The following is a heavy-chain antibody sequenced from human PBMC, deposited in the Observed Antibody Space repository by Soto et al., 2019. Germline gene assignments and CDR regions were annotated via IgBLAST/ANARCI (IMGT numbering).Heavy chain of an antibody. D-gene: IGHD3-10*01. CDR1: GFSLSTSGVG. CDR2: IYGNDDK. CDR3: THSGVTYYYGPGNDYAMNH. V-gene: IGHV2-5*01. Sequence: GSGPTLVNPTQTLTLTCTFSGFSLSTSGVGVGWIRQPPGKALECLALIYGNDDKRYSPSLKNRLTITKDTSKNQVVITMTNMDSVDTATFYCTHSGVTYYYGPGNDYAMNHWGQGTLVTVSS. J-gene: IGHJ4*02.